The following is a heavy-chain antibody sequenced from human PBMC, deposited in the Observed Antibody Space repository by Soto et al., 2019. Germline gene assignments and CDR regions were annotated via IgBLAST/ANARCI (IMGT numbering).Heavy chain of an antibody. CDR1: GFTFSSHW. CDR3: VRDSGAYSLDH. D-gene: IGHD3-16*01. Sequence: EVQLVEAGGGLVKSGGPLRLSCVASGFTFSSHWMHWVRRAPGTGLAGVARIKSDATYKDYRGSVQGRFTIYTDNATNTLCLHMNRLSVADTDVYDCVRDSGAYSLDHWGEGTQVTVSS. J-gene: IGHJ4*02. V-gene: IGHV3-74*01. CDR2: IKSDATYK.